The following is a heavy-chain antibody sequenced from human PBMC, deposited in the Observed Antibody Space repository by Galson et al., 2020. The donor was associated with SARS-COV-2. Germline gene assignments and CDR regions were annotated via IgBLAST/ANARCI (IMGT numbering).Heavy chain of an antibody. CDR2: ISRSSTTI. D-gene: IGHD6-13*01. CDR1: GFTFSSSV. J-gene: IGHJ6*02. Sequence: GESLKISCVASGFTFSSSVMNWVRPAPGKGPEWVTFISRSSTTIYYADSVKGRFTIPRDDDKASLYLQRNSLGAEDTAVYYGARKERQGGYYGMDVWGQGTTVTVSS. CDR3: ARKERQGGYYGMDV. V-gene: IGHV3-48*04.